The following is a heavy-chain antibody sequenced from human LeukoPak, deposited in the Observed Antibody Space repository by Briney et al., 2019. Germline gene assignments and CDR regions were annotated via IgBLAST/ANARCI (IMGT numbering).Heavy chain of an antibody. CDR1: GGSISTYF. CDR3: AGEVGYSYGSDY. V-gene: IGHV4-4*07. J-gene: IGHJ4*02. CDR2: IYTSGST. Sequence: RPSETLSLTCTVSGGSISTYFWSWIRQPAGKGLEWIGRIYTSGSTNFNPSLKSRVTMSVDTSKNQFSLKLSSVAAADTAVYYCAGEVGYSYGSDYWGQGTLVTVSS. D-gene: IGHD5-18*01.